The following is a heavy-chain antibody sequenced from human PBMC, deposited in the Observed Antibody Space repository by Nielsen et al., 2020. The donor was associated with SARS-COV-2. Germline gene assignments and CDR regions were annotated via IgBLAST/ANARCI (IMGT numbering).Heavy chain of an antibody. CDR3: KHYYDMDV. CDR1: GLTFGDAI. CDR2: IRSKTSNYET. J-gene: IGHJ6*02. Sequence: GESLKISCAASGLTFGDAIIHWVRQASGKGLEWVGRIRSKTSNYETSYAASVKGRFIISRDESKNMAYLQMNSLKTDDTAVYYCKHYYDMDVWGQGTTVTVSS. V-gene: IGHV3-73*01.